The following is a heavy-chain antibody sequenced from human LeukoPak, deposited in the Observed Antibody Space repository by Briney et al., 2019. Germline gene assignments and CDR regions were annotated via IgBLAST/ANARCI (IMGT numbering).Heavy chain of an antibody. CDR1: GFTFDDYG. CDR3: ARDTGTIFGVVSAFDI. V-gene: IGHV3-20*04. J-gene: IGHJ3*02. D-gene: IGHD3-3*01. CDR2: INWNGGST. Sequence: GGSLRLSCAASGFTFDDYGMSWVRQAPGKGVEWVSGINWNGGSTGYADSVKGRFTISRDNAKNSLYLQMNSLRAEDTALYYCARDTGTIFGVVSAFDIWGQGTMVTVSS.